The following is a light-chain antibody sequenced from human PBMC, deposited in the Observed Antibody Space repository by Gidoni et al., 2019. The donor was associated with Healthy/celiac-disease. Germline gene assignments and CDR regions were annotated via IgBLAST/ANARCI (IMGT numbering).Light chain of an antibody. Sequence: EIVMTQSTATLSVSPGERATLSCRASQSVSINLAWYQQKPGQAPSLLLYGASTSATGIPARFSGSGSGTEFTLTISSLQSEDFAVYYCQQYNNLPPWTFGQGTKVEIK. CDR3: QQYNNLPPWT. V-gene: IGKV3-15*01. CDR2: GAS. CDR1: QSVSIN. J-gene: IGKJ1*01.